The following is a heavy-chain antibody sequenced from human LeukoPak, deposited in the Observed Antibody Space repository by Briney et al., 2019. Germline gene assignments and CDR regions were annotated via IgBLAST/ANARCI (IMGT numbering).Heavy chain of an antibody. CDR1: GGSISSSSYY. CDR3: ARGYYDFWSGSPHFDY. V-gene: IGHV4-39*07. Sequence: SETLSLTCNVSGGSISSSSYYWGSIRQPPGKGLQWIGSIYYSGSTYYNPSLKSRVTISVDTSKNQFSLKLSSVTAADTAVYYCARGYYDFWSGSPHFDYWGQGTLVTVSS. CDR2: IYYSGST. J-gene: IGHJ4*02. D-gene: IGHD3-3*01.